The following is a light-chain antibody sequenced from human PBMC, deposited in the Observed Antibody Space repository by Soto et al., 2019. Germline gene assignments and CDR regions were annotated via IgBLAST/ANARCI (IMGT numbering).Light chain of an antibody. CDR1: SSNVGSHT. Sequence: QSALNQPPSASGTPGLRVTISCSGGSSNVGSHTVQWYQQLPGKAPKLLIFANDQRPSGVPDRFSGSKSGTSASLAISGLRPEDEATFYCAAWDDSLNEGLFGGGTKVTVL. V-gene: IGLV1-44*01. CDR3: AAWDDSLNEGL. CDR2: AND. J-gene: IGLJ3*02.